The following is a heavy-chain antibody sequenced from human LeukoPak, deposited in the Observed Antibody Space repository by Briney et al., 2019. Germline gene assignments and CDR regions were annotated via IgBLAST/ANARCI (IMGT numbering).Heavy chain of an antibody. Sequence: ASVTVSCKASGYTFTNYGISWVGQAPGRGLEWMGLISTFKGKTNYAQRLQGRVTMTTDTSTSTVYMELRSLTSDDTAVYYCAREGGDYVAGGFYYMDVWGKGTTVIVSS. D-gene: IGHD4-17*01. J-gene: IGHJ6*03. CDR2: ISTFKGKT. V-gene: IGHV1-18*01. CDR3: AREGGDYVAGGFYYMDV. CDR1: GYTFTNYG.